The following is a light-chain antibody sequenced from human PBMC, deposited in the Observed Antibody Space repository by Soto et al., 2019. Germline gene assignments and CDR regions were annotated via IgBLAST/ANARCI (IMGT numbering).Light chain of an antibody. CDR1: QSVSRY. CDR2: DAS. V-gene: IGKV3-11*01. Sequence: EIVLTQSPATLSLSPGERATLSCRASQSVSRYLAWYQQKPGQAPRLLIYDASIRATGIPARFSGSGSGTDFTLTISSLEPEDFAVYYCQQRSNWPPALTFGGGTKVEIK. CDR3: QQRSNWPPALT. J-gene: IGKJ4*01.